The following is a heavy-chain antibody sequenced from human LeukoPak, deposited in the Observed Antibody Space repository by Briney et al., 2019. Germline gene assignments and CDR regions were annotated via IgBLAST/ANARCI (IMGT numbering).Heavy chain of an antibody. J-gene: IGHJ6*03. CDR1: GGSFSGYY. D-gene: IGHD6-19*01. CDR3: ASRIAVAGNPYFYFMDV. Sequence: SETLSLTCAVYGGSFSGYYWSWIRPPPGEGLEWVGEINHSGSTNYNPSLKSRVPIPVYTSKNQFSRKLSSVTAADTAVYYGASRIAVAGNPYFYFMDVWGKGTTVTVSS. V-gene: IGHV4-34*01. CDR2: INHSGST.